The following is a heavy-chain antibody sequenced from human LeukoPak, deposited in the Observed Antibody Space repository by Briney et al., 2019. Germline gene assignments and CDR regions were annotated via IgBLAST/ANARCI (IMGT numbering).Heavy chain of an antibody. CDR3: ARCPQPLHHYYYYYMDV. CDR1: GYTFTGYY. D-gene: IGHD2-15*01. J-gene: IGHJ6*03. CDR2: INPNSGGT. V-gene: IGHV1-2*02. Sequence: ASVKVSCKASGYTFTGYYMHWVRQAPGQGLEWMGWINPNSGGTNYAQKFQGRVTMTRDTSISTAYMELSRLRSDDTAVYYCARCPQPLHHYYYYYMDVWGKGTTVTISS.